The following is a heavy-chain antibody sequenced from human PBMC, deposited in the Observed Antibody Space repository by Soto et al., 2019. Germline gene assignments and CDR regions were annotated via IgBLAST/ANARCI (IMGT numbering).Heavy chain of an antibody. CDR3: ARGDGYKIVVTTYDDMDV. J-gene: IGHJ6*02. D-gene: IGHD4-17*01. CDR2: IIPVFGTP. V-gene: IGHV1-69*12. Sequence: QVQLVQSGAEVKKPGSSVKVSCKASGGSLSNYGISWVRQAPGQGLEWMGAIIPVFGTPNYAQKFQDRVTITAYESTTTVYTEVRSLTSEDTAVYYCARGDGYKIVVTTYDDMDVWGQGTTVTVSS. CDR1: GGSLSNYG.